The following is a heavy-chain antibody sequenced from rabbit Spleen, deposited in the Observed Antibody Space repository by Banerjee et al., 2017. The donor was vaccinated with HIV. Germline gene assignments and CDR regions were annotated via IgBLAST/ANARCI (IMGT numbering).Heavy chain of an antibody. J-gene: IGHJ4*01. CDR2: INVVTGKA. D-gene: IGHD4-2*01. Sequence: QSLEESGGDLVKPGTSLTLTCTASGLSFISGYYMCWVRQAPGKGLEWIACINVVTGKAVYASWAKGRYTFSKTSSTTVTLEMTSLTAADTATYFCARDSAGREDFNLWGQGTLVTVS. CDR3: ARDSAGREDFNL. V-gene: IGHV1S40*01. CDR1: GLSFISGYY.